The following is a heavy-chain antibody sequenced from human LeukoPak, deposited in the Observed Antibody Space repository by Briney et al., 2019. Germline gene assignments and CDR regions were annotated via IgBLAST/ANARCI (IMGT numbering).Heavy chain of an antibody. CDR3: VKEVTYYYYMDV. V-gene: IGHV3-30*02. J-gene: IGHJ6*03. CDR2: IRYDGSNK. Sequence: PGGSLRLSCVASGFTFNSCGMHWVRQAPGKGLEWVAFIRYDGSNKFYADSVKGRFTISRDNSKNMLYLQMNSLRAEDTAVYYCVKEVTYYYYMDVWGKGTTVTVSS. CDR1: GFTFNSCG.